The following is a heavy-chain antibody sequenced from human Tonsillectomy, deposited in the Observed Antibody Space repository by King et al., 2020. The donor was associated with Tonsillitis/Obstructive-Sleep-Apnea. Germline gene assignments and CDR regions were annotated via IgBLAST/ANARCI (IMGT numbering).Heavy chain of an antibody. V-gene: IGHV2-5*02. CDR3: AHTEWQPPGHFDY. Sequence: TLQESGPTLVKPPQTLTLTCTVSEFSLSTSGVGVGWIRQPPGKALEWLALIYWDDDKYYSPSLKSRLTSKNQVVLTMTNMDPVDTATYYCAHTEWQPPGHFDYWGQGTLVTVSS. D-gene: IGHD3-3*01. CDR2: IYWDDDK. CDR1: EFSLSTSGVG. J-gene: IGHJ4*02.